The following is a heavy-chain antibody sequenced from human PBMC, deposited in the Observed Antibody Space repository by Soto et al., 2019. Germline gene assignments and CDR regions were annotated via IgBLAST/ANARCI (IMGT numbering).Heavy chain of an antibody. CDR3: ARNGGNTWYYFDS. CDR1: GGSFTGYY. V-gene: IGHV4-34*01. D-gene: IGHD6-13*01. CDR2: ISHSGTT. Sequence: SETLSLTCAVNGGSFTGYYGAWIRQSPEKGLEWIGEISHSGTTKYNPSLKSRVTISVDTSKNQFSLKLSSVTAADTGMYYCARNGGNTWYYFDSWDQGTVVTVPQ. J-gene: IGHJ4*02.